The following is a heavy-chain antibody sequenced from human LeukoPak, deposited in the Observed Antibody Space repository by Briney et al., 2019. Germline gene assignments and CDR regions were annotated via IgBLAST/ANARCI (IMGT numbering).Heavy chain of an antibody. CDR2: IKQDGSEK. V-gene: IGHV3-7*01. J-gene: IGHJ5*02. D-gene: IGHD3-22*01. CDR1: GFTFSSYW. Sequence: GGSLRLSCAASGFTFSSYWMSWVRQAPGKGLEWVANIKQDGSEKYYVDSMKGRFTISRDNAKNSLYLQMNSLRAEDTAVYYCAGGGFYYYDSSGYYGFDPWGQGTLVTVSS. CDR3: AGGGFYYYDSSGYYGFDP.